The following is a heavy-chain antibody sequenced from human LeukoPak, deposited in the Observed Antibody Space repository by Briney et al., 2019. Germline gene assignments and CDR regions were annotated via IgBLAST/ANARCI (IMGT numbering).Heavy chain of an antibody. Sequence: ASVKVSCKASGYTFSDYYMHWVRQAPGQGLEWMGWINPNTGGTNYAHQGRVTMTRDTSISTGYVELSRLRSDDTAVYYCARGGLYNWNIDYWGQGSLVTVFS. CDR2: INPNTGGT. D-gene: IGHD1/OR15-1a*01. V-gene: IGHV1-2*02. CDR3: ARGGLYNWNIDY. J-gene: IGHJ4*02. CDR1: GYTFSDYY.